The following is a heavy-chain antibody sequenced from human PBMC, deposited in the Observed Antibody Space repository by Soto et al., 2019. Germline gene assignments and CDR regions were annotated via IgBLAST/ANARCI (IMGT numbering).Heavy chain of an antibody. CDR3: ARAIRGYSYGFDY. CDR2: INPNSGGT. V-gene: IGHV1-2*04. D-gene: IGHD5-18*01. J-gene: IGHJ4*02. Sequence: GASVKVSCTASGYTFTGYYMHWVRQAPGQGLEWMGWINPNSGGTNYAQKFQGWVTMTRDTSISTAYMELSRLRSDDTAVYYCARAIRGYSYGFDYWGQGTLVTVSS. CDR1: GYTFTGYY.